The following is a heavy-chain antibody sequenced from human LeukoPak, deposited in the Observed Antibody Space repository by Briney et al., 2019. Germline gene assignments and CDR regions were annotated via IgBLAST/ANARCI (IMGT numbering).Heavy chain of an antibody. CDR2: INPNSGGT. Sequence: GASVKVSCKASGYTFTGYYMHWVRQAPGQGLEWIGWINPNSGGTNYAQKFQGRVTMTRDTSISTAYMELSRLRSDDTAVYYCARVVGDYDSSGYYYWSYYMDVWGKGTTVTVSS. J-gene: IGHJ6*03. D-gene: IGHD3-22*01. V-gene: IGHV1-2*02. CDR1: GYTFTGYY. CDR3: ARVVGDYDSSGYYYWSYYMDV.